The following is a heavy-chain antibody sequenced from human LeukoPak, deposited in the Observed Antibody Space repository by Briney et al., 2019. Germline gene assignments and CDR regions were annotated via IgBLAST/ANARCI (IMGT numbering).Heavy chain of an antibody. CDR3: ARGEWLYDY. CDR1: GGSISSGGYY. V-gene: IGHV4-30-2*01. Sequence: PSQTLSLTCTVSGGSISSGGYYWSWIRQPPGKGLEWIGEINHSGSTNYNPSLKSRVTISVDTSKNQFSLKLSSVTAADTAVYYCARGEWLYDYWGQGTLVTVSS. D-gene: IGHD3-3*01. CDR2: INHSGST. J-gene: IGHJ4*02.